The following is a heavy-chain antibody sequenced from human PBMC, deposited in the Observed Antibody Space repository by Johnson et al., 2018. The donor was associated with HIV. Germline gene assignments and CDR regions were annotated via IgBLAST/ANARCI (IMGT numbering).Heavy chain of an antibody. CDR3: TRGSFTDDAFDV. D-gene: IGHD1-26*01. Sequence: VQLVESGGGLVQPGGSLRLSCVSSSNYKSWVRQAPGKGLEWVSVIYSGGSTYYADSVKGRFTISRDTSKNMLYLHMNSLRPEDTAVYYCTRGSFTDDAFDVWGLGTMVTVSS. CDR1: SNY. V-gene: IGHV3-66*02. J-gene: IGHJ3*01. CDR2: IYSGGST.